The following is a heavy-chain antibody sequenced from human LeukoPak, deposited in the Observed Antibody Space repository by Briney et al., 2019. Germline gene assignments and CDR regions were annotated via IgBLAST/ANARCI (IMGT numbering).Heavy chain of an antibody. V-gene: IGHV3-21*01. CDR2: ISSSRSYI. Sequence: PGGSLRLSCAASGFTFSSYSMNWVRQAPGKGLEWVSSISSSRSYIYYADSVKGRFTISRDNAKNSLYLQMNSLRAEDTAVYYCASLYYYDSSGYYGSAGGYYGMDVWGQGTTVTVSS. CDR1: GFTFSSYS. J-gene: IGHJ6*02. CDR3: ASLYYYDSSGYYGSAGGYYGMDV. D-gene: IGHD3-22*01.